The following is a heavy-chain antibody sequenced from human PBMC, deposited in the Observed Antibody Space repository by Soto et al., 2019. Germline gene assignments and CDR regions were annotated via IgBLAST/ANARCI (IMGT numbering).Heavy chain of an antibody. CDR1: GGTFNTYA. V-gene: IGHV1-69*19. CDR3: ARSVGSGGVIGGFDY. CDR2: IFPMFDVP. Sequence: QVQLVQSGPEMKKPGSAVKVSCKASGGTFNTYAMNWVRQVPGQGLEWMGGIFPMFDVPRYAQKFQGRVTITLDESPTTAYMDLSSLRFDDTAVYYCARSVGSGGVIGGFDYWGQGTLVSV. D-gene: IGHD3-16*02. J-gene: IGHJ4*02.